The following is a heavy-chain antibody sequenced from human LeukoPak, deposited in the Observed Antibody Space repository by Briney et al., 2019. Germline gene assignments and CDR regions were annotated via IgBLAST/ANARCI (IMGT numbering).Heavy chain of an antibody. J-gene: IGHJ4*02. D-gene: IGHD1-20*01. V-gene: IGHV1-69*19. CDR2: IIPIFGTA. CDR3: ARAARAMYNWTPFDY. Sequence: SVKVSCKASGGTFSSYAISWVRQAPGQGLEWMGGIIPIFGTANYAQKFQGRVTITADESTSTAYMELSSLRSEDTAVYYCARAARAMYNWTPFDYLGQGTLVTVSS. CDR1: GGTFSSYA.